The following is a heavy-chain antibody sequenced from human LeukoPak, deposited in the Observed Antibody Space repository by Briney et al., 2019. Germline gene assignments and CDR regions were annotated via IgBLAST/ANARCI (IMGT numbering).Heavy chain of an antibody. Sequence: SSETLSLTCTVSGGSINSSSYYWGWIRQPPGKGLEWIGSIYYNGSTYFNPSLKSRVTISVDTSKNQFSLKLSSVTAADTAVYYCARRGVTPNYYMDVWGKGTTVTVSS. V-gene: IGHV4-39*07. CDR2: IYYNGST. CDR1: GGSINSSSYY. D-gene: IGHD2-21*02. J-gene: IGHJ6*03. CDR3: ARRGVTPNYYMDV.